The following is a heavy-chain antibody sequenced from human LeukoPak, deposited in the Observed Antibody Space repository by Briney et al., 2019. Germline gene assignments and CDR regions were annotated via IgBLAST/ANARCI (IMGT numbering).Heavy chain of an antibody. CDR2: INPSGGST. D-gene: IGHD5-18*01. J-gene: IGHJ5*02. CDR1: GYTFTSYY. Sequence: EASVKVSCKASGYTFTSYYMHWVRQAPGQGLEWMGLINPSGGSTSYAQKFQGRVTMTRDMSTSTVYMELSSLRSEDTAVYYCARPNSPGYSYGYNWFDPWGQGTLVTVSS. V-gene: IGHV1-46*01. CDR3: ARPNSPGYSYGYNWFDP.